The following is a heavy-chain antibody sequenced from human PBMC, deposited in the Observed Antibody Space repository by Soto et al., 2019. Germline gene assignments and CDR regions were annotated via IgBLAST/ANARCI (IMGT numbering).Heavy chain of an antibody. V-gene: IGHV3-30*18. J-gene: IGHJ6*02. CDR1: GFTFSRYG. CDR2: ISNDGSNK. D-gene: IGHD3-22*01. CDR3: AKDRGNYADTKLYYYSGMDV. Sequence: QVQLVESGGGVVQPGRSLRLSCAASGFTFSRYGMHWVRQAPGKGLEWVAVISNDGSNKYYADSVKGRFTISRDNSKNTQYMQRNSVREEDPVVFCWAKDRGNYADTKLYYYSGMDVWGQGTTVTVSS.